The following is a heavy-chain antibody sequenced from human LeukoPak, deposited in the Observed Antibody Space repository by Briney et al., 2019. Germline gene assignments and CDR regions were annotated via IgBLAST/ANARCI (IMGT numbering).Heavy chain of an antibody. D-gene: IGHD3-16*02. CDR2: IKDDGGAQ. Sequence: GGSLRLSCAASGFTFGAYWMSWFRQAPGKGPEWVASIKDDGGAQFYVDSLEGRFTISRDNAKNTLYLQMDTMRVEDTAVYYCARHIVGEQNFDYWSQGTLVTVSS. V-gene: IGHV3-7*01. J-gene: IGHJ4*02. CDR3: ARHIVGEQNFDY. CDR1: GFTFGAYW.